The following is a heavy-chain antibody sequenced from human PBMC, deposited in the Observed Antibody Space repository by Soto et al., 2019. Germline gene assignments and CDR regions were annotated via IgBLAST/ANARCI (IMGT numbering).Heavy chain of an antibody. V-gene: IGHV4-4*02. J-gene: IGHJ4*02. CDR3: VRNTHTSAGSGGFDY. CDR1: GGSISSSNW. Sequence: SENLSLTCAVSGGSISSSNWWSWVRQPPGKGLEWIGEIYHSGSTNYNPSLKSRVTISVDKSKNQFSLKLSSVTAADTAVYYCVRNTHTSAGSGGFDYWGQGTLVTVSS. D-gene: IGHD3-10*01. CDR2: IYHSGST.